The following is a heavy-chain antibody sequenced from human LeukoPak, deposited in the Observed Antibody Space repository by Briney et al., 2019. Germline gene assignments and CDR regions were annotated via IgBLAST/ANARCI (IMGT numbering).Heavy chain of an antibody. V-gene: IGHV4-4*07. J-gene: IGHJ5*02. CDR1: GGSISNYY. D-gene: IGHD3-3*02. CDR3: ARDILSRADNWFDP. Sequence: PSETLSLTCTVSGGSISNYYWSWIRQPAGKGLEWIGRIYTSGSTNYNPSLKSRVTMSVDTSKNQFPLKLSSVTAADTAVYYCARDILSRADNWFDPWGQGTLVTVSS. CDR2: IYTSGST.